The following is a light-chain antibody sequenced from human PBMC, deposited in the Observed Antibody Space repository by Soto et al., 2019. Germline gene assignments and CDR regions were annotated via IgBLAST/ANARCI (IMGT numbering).Light chain of an antibody. V-gene: IGLV1-44*01. CDR1: SYNIGSNT. CDR2: SNN. Sequence: QSVLTQPPSASGTPGQRVTLSCSGSSYNIGSNTVNWYQQLPGTAPKLLIYSNNQRPSGVPDRFSGSKSGTSASLAISGLQSEDEADYYCAAWDDSLNGVVFGGGTKLTVL. J-gene: IGLJ2*01. CDR3: AAWDDSLNGVV.